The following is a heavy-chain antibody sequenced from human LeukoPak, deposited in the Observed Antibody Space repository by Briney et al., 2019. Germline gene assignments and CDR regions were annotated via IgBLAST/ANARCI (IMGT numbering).Heavy chain of an antibody. V-gene: IGHV3-23*01. Sequence: GGSLRLSCAASGFTFSSYAMSWVRQAPGEGLEWVSAISGSGGSTYYADSVKGRFTISRDNSKNTLYLQMNSLRAEDTAVYYCAKDYPSNFMIRGAFDIWGQGTMVTVSS. J-gene: IGHJ3*02. CDR3: AKDYPSNFMIRGAFDI. D-gene: IGHD3-10*01. CDR1: GFTFSSYA. CDR2: ISGSGGST.